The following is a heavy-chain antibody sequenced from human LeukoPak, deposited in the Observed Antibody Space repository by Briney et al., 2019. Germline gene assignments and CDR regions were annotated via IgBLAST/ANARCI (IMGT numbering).Heavy chain of an antibody. Sequence: SETLSLTCTVSGGSISSSSYYWGWIRQPPGKGLEWIGSIYYSGSTYYNPSLKSRVTISVDTSKNQFSLKLSSVTAADTAVYYCARDRRCGGDCYPNWFDPWGQGTLVTVSS. CDR1: GGSISSSSYY. CDR2: IYYSGST. CDR3: ARDRRCGGDCYPNWFDP. J-gene: IGHJ5*02. D-gene: IGHD2-21*02. V-gene: IGHV4-39*07.